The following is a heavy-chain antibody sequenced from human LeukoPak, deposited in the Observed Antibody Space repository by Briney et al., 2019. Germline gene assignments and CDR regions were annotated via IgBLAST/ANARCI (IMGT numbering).Heavy chain of an antibody. CDR3: AKDFTTAGGWFDP. CDR1: GGSISSYF. V-gene: IGHV4-4*07. D-gene: IGHD4-17*01. Sequence: SETLSLTCTVSGGSISSYFWTWIRQPAGKGLEWIGRIYTSGSTNYNPSLKSRVTMSVDTSKNHFSLKLNSVTAADTAVYYCAKDFTTAGGWFDPWGQGTLVTVSS. CDR2: IYTSGST. J-gene: IGHJ5*02.